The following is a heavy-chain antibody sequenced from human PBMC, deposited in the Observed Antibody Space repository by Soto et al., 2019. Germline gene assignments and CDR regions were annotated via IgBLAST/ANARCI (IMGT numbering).Heavy chain of an antibody. CDR3: ARHFRDEYDSSGYY. D-gene: IGHD3-22*01. Sequence: PGESLKISCKGSGYSFTSYWIGWVRQMPGKGLEWMGIIYPGDSDTRYSPSFQGQVTISADNSISTAYLQWSSLRASDTAMYYCARHFRDEYDSSGYYWGQGTLVTVSS. V-gene: IGHV5-51*01. J-gene: IGHJ4*02. CDR2: IYPGDSDT. CDR1: GYSFTSYW.